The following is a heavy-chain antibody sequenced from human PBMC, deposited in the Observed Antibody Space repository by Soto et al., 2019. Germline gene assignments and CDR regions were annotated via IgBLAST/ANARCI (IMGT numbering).Heavy chain of an antibody. CDR3: AIVPPDFTVVPGVDNPFFAL. Sequence: PGGSLRLSCAASGFTFSRHWMHWVRQAPGKGLVWLSRINSDGSSIAYADSVKGRFTISRDNAKNTLYLQMNSLGAEETAVYFWAIVPPDFTVVPGVDNPFFALWARGPPLPFSS. D-gene: IGHD2-8*02. V-gene: IGHV3-74*03. J-gene: IGHJ4*02. CDR1: GFTFSRHW. CDR2: INSDGSSI.